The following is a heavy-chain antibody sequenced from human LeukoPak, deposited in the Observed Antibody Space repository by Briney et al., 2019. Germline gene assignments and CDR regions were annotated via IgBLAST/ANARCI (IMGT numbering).Heavy chain of an antibody. D-gene: IGHD3-16*01. CDR3: ARDEVRLGESNDAFDI. V-gene: IGHV3-11*01. Sequence: GGSLRLSCAASGFTFSDYYMSWIRQAPGKGLEWVSYISSNGSTIYYADSVKGRFTISRDNAKNSLYLQMNSLRAEDTAVYYCARDEVRLGESNDAFDIWGQGTMVTVSS. CDR2: ISSNGSTI. CDR1: GFTFSDYY. J-gene: IGHJ3*02.